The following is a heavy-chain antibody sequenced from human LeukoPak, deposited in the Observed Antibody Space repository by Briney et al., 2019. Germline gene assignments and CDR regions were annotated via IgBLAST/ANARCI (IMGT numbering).Heavy chain of an antibody. J-gene: IGHJ4*02. CDR2: ISSSSSYI. CDR1: GFTFSSYS. V-gene: IGHV3-21*01. Sequence: GGSLRLSCAASGFTFSSYSMNWVRQAPGKGLGWVSSISSSSSYIYYADSVKGRFTISRDNAKNSLYLQMNSLRAEDTAVYYCARGWYYYDSSGSMDYWGQGTLVTVSS. CDR3: ARGWYYYDSSGSMDY. D-gene: IGHD3-22*01.